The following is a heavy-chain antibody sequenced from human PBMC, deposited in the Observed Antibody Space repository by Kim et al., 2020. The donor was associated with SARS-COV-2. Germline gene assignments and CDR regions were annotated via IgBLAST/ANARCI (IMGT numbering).Heavy chain of an antibody. V-gene: IGHV3-48*04. CDR2: ISDTSTTT. CDR3: ARDLLLPSVVTALTTDS. Sequence: GGSLRLSCAASGFTFSSYSMTWVRQAPGKGLEWLAYISDTSTTTYYADSVKGRSTISRDNAKKSLYLQMNSLRAEDTAVYYCARDLLLPSVVTALTTDS. D-gene: IGHD2-21*02. J-gene: IGHJ5*01. CDR1: GFTFSSYS.